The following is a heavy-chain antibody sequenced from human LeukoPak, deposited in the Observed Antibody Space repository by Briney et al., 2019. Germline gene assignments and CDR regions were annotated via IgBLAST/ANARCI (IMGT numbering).Heavy chain of an antibody. CDR3: ARVGLYCSGGSCYFDY. CDR1: GFTVSNNY. Sequence: GGSLRLSCAASGFTVSNNYMSWVRQAPGKGLEWVSAVYDGDTTYYADSVKGRFTISRDNAKNSLYLQMNSLRAEDTAVYYCARVGLYCSGGSCYFDYWGQGTLVTVSS. V-gene: IGHV3-53*01. CDR2: VYDGDTT. J-gene: IGHJ4*02. D-gene: IGHD2-15*01.